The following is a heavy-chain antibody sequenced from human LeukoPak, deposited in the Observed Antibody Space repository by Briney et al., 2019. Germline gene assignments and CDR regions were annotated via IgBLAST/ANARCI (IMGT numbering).Heavy chain of an antibody. CDR2: ISSSSSYI. CDR1: GFTFSSYS. J-gene: IGHJ6*03. Sequence: GGSLRLSCAASGFTFSSYSMNWVRQAPGKGLEWVSSISSSSSYIYYADSVKGRFTISRDNAKNSLYPQMNSLRAEDTAVYYCARDKEGYYYDSSGYSLGYYYMDVWGKGTTVTISS. V-gene: IGHV3-21*01. D-gene: IGHD3-22*01. CDR3: ARDKEGYYYDSSGYSLGYYYMDV.